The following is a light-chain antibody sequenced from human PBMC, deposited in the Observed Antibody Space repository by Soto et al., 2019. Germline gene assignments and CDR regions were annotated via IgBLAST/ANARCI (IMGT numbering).Light chain of an antibody. CDR3: HQRSDWPLT. CDR1: QSVSSY. Sequence: EIVLTQSPATLSLSLGERATLSCRASQSVSSYLDWFQQKPGQAPRLLIYDASNTATGIPARFSGSGSGTDFTLTITSLDPEDIAIYYCHQRSDWPLTFGGGTKVDIK. J-gene: IGKJ4*01. V-gene: IGKV3-11*01. CDR2: DAS.